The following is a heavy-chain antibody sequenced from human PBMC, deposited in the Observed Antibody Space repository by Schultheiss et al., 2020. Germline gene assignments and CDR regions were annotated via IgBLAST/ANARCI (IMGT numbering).Heavy chain of an antibody. V-gene: IGHV4-39*01. J-gene: IGHJ2*01. CDR1: GGSISSSSYY. CDR2: IYYSGST. Sequence: SETLSLTCTVSGGSISSSSYYWGWIRQPPGKGLEWIGSIYYSGSTYYNPSLKSRVTISVDTSKNQFSLKLSSVTAADTAVYYCARHMTKYCTGGVCSAAWYFDLWGRGTMVTVSS. CDR3: ARHMTKYCTGGVCSAAWYFDL. D-gene: IGHD2-8*02.